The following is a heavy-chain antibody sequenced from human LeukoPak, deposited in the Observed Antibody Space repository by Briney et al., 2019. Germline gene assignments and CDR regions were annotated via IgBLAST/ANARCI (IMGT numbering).Heavy chain of an antibody. CDR1: GYTFTNYA. Sequence: GASVKVSCKASGYTFTNYAVNWVRQAPGQGLEWMGWINTNTGNPTYAQGFTGRLVFSLDTSISTAYLQISRLKAEDTAVYYRARERGDRDTFDIWGEGAMVTVSS. CDR3: ARERGDRDTFDI. D-gene: IGHD7-27*01. J-gene: IGHJ3*02. V-gene: IGHV7-4-1*02. CDR2: INTNTGNP.